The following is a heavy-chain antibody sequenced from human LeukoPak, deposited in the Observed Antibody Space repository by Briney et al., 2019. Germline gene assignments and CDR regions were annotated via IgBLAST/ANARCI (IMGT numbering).Heavy chain of an antibody. J-gene: IGHJ4*02. CDR2: ISGSGGST. Sequence: GGSLRLFCAASGFTFSSYAMNWVRQAPGKGLEWVSVISGSGGSTYYADSVKGRFSISRDNSKNTLYLQMNSLRAEDTAVYYCAKGGTYSGYDPSYFDYWGQGTLVTVSS. V-gene: IGHV3-23*01. CDR3: AKGGTYSGYDPSYFDY. CDR1: GFTFSSYA. D-gene: IGHD5-12*01.